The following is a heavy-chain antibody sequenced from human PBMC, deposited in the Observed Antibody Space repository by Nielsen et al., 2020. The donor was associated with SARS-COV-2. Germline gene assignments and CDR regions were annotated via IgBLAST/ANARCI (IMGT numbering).Heavy chain of an antibody. CDR3: ARQTRYCSGGTCLRVFDS. J-gene: IGHJ4*02. D-gene: IGHD2-15*01. V-gene: IGHV4-39*01. CDR2: VHSSGGT. Sequence: GSLRLSCAVTGDSTNSSSYYWGWIRQSPGQGLEWIGSVHSSGGTYDSPSLKSRVTISVDTSKNQFSLKLSSVTATDTAVYYCARQTRYCSGGTCLRVFDSWGQGTLVTVSS. CDR1: GDSTNSSSYY.